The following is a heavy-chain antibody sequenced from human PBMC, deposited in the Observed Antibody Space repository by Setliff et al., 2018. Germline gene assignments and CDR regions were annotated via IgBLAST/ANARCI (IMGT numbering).Heavy chain of an antibody. J-gene: IGHJ6*03. CDR2: INPIFGTA. V-gene: IGHV1-69*05. CDR3: ATERGLVVSATDYYYYMDV. CDR1: GGTFSRYA. D-gene: IGHD2-15*01. Sequence: GASVKVSCKASGGTFSRYAINWVRQAPGQGLEWMGGINPIFGTADYTQNFQGRVTITTDESTSTAYMELSSLRSEDTAIYYCATERGLVVSATDYYYYMDVWGKGTTVTVSS.